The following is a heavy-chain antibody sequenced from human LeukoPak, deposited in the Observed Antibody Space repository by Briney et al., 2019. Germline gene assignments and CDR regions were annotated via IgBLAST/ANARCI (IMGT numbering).Heavy chain of an antibody. CDR3: ARGRGSSWQNYYYYMDV. CDR2: IIPIFGTA. CDR1: GGTFSSYA. D-gene: IGHD6-13*01. Sequence: SVKVSCKASGGTFSSYAISWVRQAPGQGLEWMGGIIPIFGTANYAQKFQGRVTITADKSTSTAYMELSSLRSEDTAVYYCARGRGSSWQNYYYYMDVWGKGTTVTVSS. J-gene: IGHJ6*03. V-gene: IGHV1-69*06.